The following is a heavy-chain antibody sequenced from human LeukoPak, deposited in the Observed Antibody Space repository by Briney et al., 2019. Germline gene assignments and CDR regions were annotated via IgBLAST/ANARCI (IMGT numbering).Heavy chain of an antibody. CDR2: ISYDGSNK. J-gene: IGHJ6*04. CDR3: AKDQAAVDSSWQVWYYYYGMDV. D-gene: IGHD6-13*01. Sequence: PGGSLRLSRAVSGFTFSSYGMHWVRQAPGKGLEWVAVISYDGSNKYYADSVKGRFTISRDNSKNTLYLQMNSLRAEDTAVYYCAKDQAAVDSSWQVWYYYYGMDVWGKGTTVTVSS. CDR1: GFTFSSYG. V-gene: IGHV3-30*18.